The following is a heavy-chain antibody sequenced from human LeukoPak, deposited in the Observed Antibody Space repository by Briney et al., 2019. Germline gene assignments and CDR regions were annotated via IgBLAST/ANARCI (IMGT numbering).Heavy chain of an antibody. D-gene: IGHD1-1*01. CDR2: ISWNSLNT. V-gene: IGHV3-9*01. CDR1: RFTFDDYA. Sequence: GGSLRLSCAASRFTFDDYAMHWVRQPPGKGLEWVSSISWNSLNTGYAGSVKGRFTISRDSAKNSLYLQMNSLRPEDTALYYCARDRGTYNYGMDVWGQGTTVTVSS. CDR3: ARDRGTYNYGMDV. J-gene: IGHJ6*02.